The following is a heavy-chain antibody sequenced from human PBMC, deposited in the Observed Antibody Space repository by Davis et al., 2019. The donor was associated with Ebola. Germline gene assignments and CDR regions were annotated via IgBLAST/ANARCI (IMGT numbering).Heavy chain of an antibody. Sequence: SETLSLTCAVYGGSFSGYYWSWIRQPPGKGLEWIGEINHSGSTNYNPSLKSRVTISVDTSKNQFSLKLSSVTAADTAVYYYARGSYYYGSGIDYWGQGTLVTVSS. CDR1: GGSFSGYY. D-gene: IGHD3-10*01. V-gene: IGHV4-34*01. CDR3: ARGSYYYGSGIDY. J-gene: IGHJ4*02. CDR2: INHSGST.